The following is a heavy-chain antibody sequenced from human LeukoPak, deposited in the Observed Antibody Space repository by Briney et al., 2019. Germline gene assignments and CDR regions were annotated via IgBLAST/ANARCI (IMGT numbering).Heavy chain of an antibody. CDR1: GFSLGGDW. Sequence: GGYLRLACAGSGFSLGGDWLSWVGQAPGTGLEWVANINQHGSEKYYMDSVEGRFTISRDNAKNSLYLQMNSLKAEDTAVYYCTRGGASRPDYWGQGTLVTVSS. CDR2: INQHGSEK. CDR3: TRGGASRPDY. V-gene: IGHV3-7*04. D-gene: IGHD1-26*01. J-gene: IGHJ4*02.